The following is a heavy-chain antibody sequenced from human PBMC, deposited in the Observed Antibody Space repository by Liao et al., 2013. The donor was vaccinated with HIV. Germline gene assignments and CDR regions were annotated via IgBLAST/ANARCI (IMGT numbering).Heavy chain of an antibody. CDR3: ARERSSVGALGY. D-gene: IGHD1-26*01. CDR1: GGPSGTYY. Sequence: QVQLQESGPGLVKPSETLSLTCTFSGGPSGTYYWSWIRQPAGKGLEWIGRLYASGSTNYNPSLKSRVIMSEDTSKNQFSLKLSSVTAADTAVYYCARERSSVGALGYWGQGTLVTVSS. CDR2: LYASGST. J-gene: IGHJ4*02. V-gene: IGHV4-4*07.